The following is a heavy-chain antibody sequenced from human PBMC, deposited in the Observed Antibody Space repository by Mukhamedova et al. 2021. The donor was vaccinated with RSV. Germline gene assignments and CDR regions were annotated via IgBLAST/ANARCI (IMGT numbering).Heavy chain of an antibody. CDR3: ARVTIFGVVTD. V-gene: IGHV3-21*01. Sequence: AESVKGRFTISRDNAKNSLYLQMNSLRAEDTAVYYCARVTIFGVVTDWGQGTLVTVSS. D-gene: IGHD3-3*01. J-gene: IGHJ4*02.